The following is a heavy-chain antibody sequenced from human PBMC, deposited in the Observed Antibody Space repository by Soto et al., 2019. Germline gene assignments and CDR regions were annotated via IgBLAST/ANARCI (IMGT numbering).Heavy chain of an antibody. Sequence: GGSLRLSCAASGFTFSSYAMSWVRQAPGKGLEWVSAISGSGGSTYYADSVKGRFTISRDNSKNTLYLQMNSLRAEDTAVYYCAKDNSIAVAGDYFDYWGQGTLVTSPQ. J-gene: IGHJ4*02. D-gene: IGHD6-19*01. CDR3: AKDNSIAVAGDYFDY. V-gene: IGHV3-23*01. CDR1: GFTFSSYA. CDR2: ISGSGGST.